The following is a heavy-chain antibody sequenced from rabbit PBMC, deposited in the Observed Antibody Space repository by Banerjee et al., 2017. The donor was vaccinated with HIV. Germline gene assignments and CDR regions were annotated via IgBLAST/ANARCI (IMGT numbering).Heavy chain of an antibody. CDR1: GIDLSSDYY. Sequence: QSLEESGGDLVKPGGTLTLTCKASGIDLSSDYYMCWVRQAPGKGLELIACIFIVTTRTWYASWVNGRFTISKTSSTTVTLQMTSLTAADTATYFCTRDGGSSYHDYFNFWGPGTLVTVS. CDR2: IFIVTTRT. CDR3: TRDGGSSYHDYFNF. D-gene: IGHD5-1*01. J-gene: IGHJ4*01. V-gene: IGHV1S40*01.